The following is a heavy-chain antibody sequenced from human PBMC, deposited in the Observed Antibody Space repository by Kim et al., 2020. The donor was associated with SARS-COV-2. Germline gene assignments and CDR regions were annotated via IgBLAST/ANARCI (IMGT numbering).Heavy chain of an antibody. CDR1: GFTFSSYA. D-gene: IGHD6-13*01. Sequence: GGSLRLSCAASGFTFSSYAMSWVRQAPGKGLEWVSAISGSGGSTYYADSVKGRFTISRDNSKNTLYLQMNSLRAEDTAVYYCAKVVWQQRPANYWYFDLWGRGTLVTVSS. CDR2: ISGSGGST. V-gene: IGHV3-23*01. J-gene: IGHJ2*01. CDR3: AKVVWQQRPANYWYFDL.